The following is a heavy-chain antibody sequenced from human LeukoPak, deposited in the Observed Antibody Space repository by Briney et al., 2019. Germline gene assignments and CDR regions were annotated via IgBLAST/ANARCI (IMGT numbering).Heavy chain of an antibody. J-gene: IGHJ4*02. D-gene: IGHD3-3*01. CDR3: VKDTIFTVDPFDY. CDR1: AMPFERHG. CDR2: IKYDGSRT. Sequence: GGSLRLSCVVSAMPFERHGMHWVRQPPGKGLEWLAFIKYDGSRTDYEDSVKGRFTVSRDNSKNTLYLNMNSLRTGDTALYYCVKDTIFTVDPFDYWGQGTLVTVSS. V-gene: IGHV3-30*02.